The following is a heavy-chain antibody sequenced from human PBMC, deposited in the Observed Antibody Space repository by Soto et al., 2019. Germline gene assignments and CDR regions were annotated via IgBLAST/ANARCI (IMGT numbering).Heavy chain of an antibody. V-gene: IGHV1-18*04. CDR3: ARDMWELLPYDY. D-gene: IGHD1-26*01. Sequence: ASVKVSCKASGYTFTSYGISWVRQAPGQGLEWMGWISAYNGNTNYAQKLQGRVTMTTDTSTSTAYLELRSLRSDDTAVYYCARDMWELLPYDYWGQGTLVTVSS. CDR1: GYTFTSYG. J-gene: IGHJ4*02. CDR2: ISAYNGNT.